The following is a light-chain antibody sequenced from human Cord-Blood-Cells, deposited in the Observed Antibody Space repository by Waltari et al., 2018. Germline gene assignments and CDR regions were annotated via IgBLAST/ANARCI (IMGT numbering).Light chain of an antibody. J-gene: IGKJ4*01. V-gene: IGKV3-15*01. CDR2: GAS. CDR1: QSVSSN. Sequence: LSCRASQSVSSNLAWYQQKPGQAPRLLIYGASTRATGIPARFSGSGSGTEFTLTISSLQSEDFAVYYCQQYNNWPPLTFGGGTKVGIK. CDR3: QQYNNWPPLT.